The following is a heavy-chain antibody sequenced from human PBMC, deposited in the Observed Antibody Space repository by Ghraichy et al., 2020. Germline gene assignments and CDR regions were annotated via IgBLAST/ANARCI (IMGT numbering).Heavy chain of an antibody. CDR3: VKDRASVFTTYYFDS. J-gene: IGHJ4*02. V-gene: IGHV3-23*01. CDR1: GFTFSNYA. D-gene: IGHD5/OR15-5a*01. CDR2: ISNRGDDT. Sequence: GGSLRLSCAASGFTFSNYAMNWVRQAPGKGLEWVSSISNRGDDTDYADSVRGRFTISRDISKNTLYLQMNSLRAEDTAVYYCVKDRASVFTTYYFDSWGQGTLVTVSS.